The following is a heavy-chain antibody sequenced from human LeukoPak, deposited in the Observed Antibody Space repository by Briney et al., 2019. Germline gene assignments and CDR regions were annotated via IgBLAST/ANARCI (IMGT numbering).Heavy chain of an antibody. V-gene: IGHV3-23*01. CDR3: AKDRSHYYGSGSYAFDY. D-gene: IGHD3-10*01. CDR2: ISGSGGST. CDR1: GFTFSSYA. Sequence: GGSLRLSCAASGFTFSSYAMSWGRQAPGKGLEWVSAISGSGGSTYYADSVKGRFTISRDNSKNTLYLQMNSLRAEDTAVYYCAKDRSHYYGSGSYAFDYWGQGTLVTVSS. J-gene: IGHJ4*02.